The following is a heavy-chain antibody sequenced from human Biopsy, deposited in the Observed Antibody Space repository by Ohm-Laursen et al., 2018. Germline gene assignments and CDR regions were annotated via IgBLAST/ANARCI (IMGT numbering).Heavy chain of an antibody. CDR1: GFSFSDYH. D-gene: IGHD4-23*01. CDR3: ARDTRWSPYSMDV. Sequence: SLRLSCTAPGFSFSDYHMRWIRQAPGGGLEWVSYISGGGTIYYGDSMKGRVTISRDNAKNSLYLQMHSLRAEDTAVYYCARDTRWSPYSMDVWGQGTTVTVSS. V-gene: IGHV3-11*01. CDR2: ISGGGTI. J-gene: IGHJ6*02.